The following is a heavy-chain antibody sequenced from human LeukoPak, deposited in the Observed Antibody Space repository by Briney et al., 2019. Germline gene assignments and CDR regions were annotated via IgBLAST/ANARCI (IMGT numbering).Heavy chain of an antibody. CDR1: GGSISGYY. D-gene: IGHD3-22*01. V-gene: IGHV4-4*07. CDR2: VYSSGST. Sequence: SETLSLTCTVSGGSISGYYWTWIRQPAGKGLEWIGHVYSSGSTNCNASLKSRVTMSVDTSKNQFSLQLTSLTAADTAVYYCARLLGGYDSTGYYQYWYFDLWGRGTMVTVSS. J-gene: IGHJ2*01. CDR3: ARLLGGYDSTGYYQYWYFDL.